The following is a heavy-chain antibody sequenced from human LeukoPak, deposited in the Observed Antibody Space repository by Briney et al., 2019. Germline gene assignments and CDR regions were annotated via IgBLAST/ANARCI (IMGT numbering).Heavy chain of an antibody. V-gene: IGHV3-30*18. CDR2: TSHDGSNK. Sequence: PGGSLRLSCAASGFTFSSYGMHWVRQAPGKGLEWGAATSHDGSNKYYADSVKGRFTISRDNSKNTLYLQMNSLRAEDTAVYYCAKRRHGNADYWGQGTLVTVSS. J-gene: IGHJ4*02. CDR1: GFTFSSYG. D-gene: IGHD5-24*01. CDR3: AKRRHGNADY.